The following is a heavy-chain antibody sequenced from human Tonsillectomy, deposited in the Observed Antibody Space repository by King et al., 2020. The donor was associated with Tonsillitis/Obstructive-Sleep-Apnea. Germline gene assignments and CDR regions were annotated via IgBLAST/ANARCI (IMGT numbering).Heavy chain of an antibody. J-gene: IGHJ4*02. D-gene: IGHD2-15*01. CDR1: GGSISGSTYY. CDR3: ERQRGGGSQYYFDY. CDR2: IYYSGST. V-gene: IGHV4-39*01. Sequence: QLQESGPGLVKPSETLSLTCTVSGGSISGSTYYWGWIRQPPGKGLEWIGSIYYSGSTYYSPSLKRRVTISVDTSKNQFSLKLSSVTAADTAVYYCERQRGGGSQYYFDYWGQGTLVTVSS.